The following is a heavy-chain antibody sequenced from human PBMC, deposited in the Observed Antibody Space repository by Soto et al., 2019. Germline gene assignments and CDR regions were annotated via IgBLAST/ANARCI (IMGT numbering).Heavy chain of an antibody. D-gene: IGHD2-15*01. CDR2: INSDGSST. Sequence: GGSLRLSCAASGFTFSSYWMHWVRQAPGKGLVWVSRINSDGSSTSYADSVKGRFTISRDNAKNTLYLQMNSLRAEDTAVYYCARGLNCSGGSCSPGWYFDLWGRGTLVTVSS. CDR1: GFTFSSYW. J-gene: IGHJ2*01. V-gene: IGHV3-74*01. CDR3: ARGLNCSGGSCSPGWYFDL.